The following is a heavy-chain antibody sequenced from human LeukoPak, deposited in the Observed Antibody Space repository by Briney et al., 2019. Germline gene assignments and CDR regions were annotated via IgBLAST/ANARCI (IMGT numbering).Heavy chain of an antibody. CDR3: ARGTADVTTVSVYWYIDL. V-gene: IGHV4-34*01. Sequence: PSETLSLTCAVYGGSFSTYYWSWIRQPPGKGLEWVGEINHGGSTNLNPSLKSRVTISIATSKNQFSRKLSSVTAADTAVYYCARGTADVTTVSVYWYIDLWGRGTLVTVSS. D-gene: IGHD4-17*01. CDR1: GGSFSTYY. CDR2: INHGGST. J-gene: IGHJ2*01.